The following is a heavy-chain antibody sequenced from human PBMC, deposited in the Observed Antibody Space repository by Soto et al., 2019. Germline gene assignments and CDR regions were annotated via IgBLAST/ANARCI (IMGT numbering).Heavy chain of an antibody. CDR3: AKAAGSTWGTEHFQH. V-gene: IGHV3-23*01. D-gene: IGHD6-13*01. CDR1: GFTFSSYA. J-gene: IGHJ1*01. CDR2: ITGGGDT. Sequence: EVQLWESGGGLVQPGGSLRLSCAASGFTFSSYAMTWVRQAPGKGLEWVSLITGGGDTYYADSVKGRFTISRDNSKNTLYMQKNSLRVEDTAIYYCAKAAGSTWGTEHFQHWGQGTLVTVSS.